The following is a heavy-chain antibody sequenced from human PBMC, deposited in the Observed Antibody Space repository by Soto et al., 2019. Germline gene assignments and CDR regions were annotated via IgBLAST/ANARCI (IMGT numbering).Heavy chain of an antibody. CDR1: GFPFSSYA. Sequence: GGSLRLSCAASGFPFSSYAMSWVRQAPGKGLEWVSFLSGSGGGTYYADSVKGRFTISRDNSKNTLCLQMNSLRAEDTAVYYCATLGPARLLASWGQGTLVTVSS. CDR2: LSGSGGGT. CDR3: ATLGPARLLAS. V-gene: IGHV3-23*01. D-gene: IGHD1-26*01. J-gene: IGHJ4*02.